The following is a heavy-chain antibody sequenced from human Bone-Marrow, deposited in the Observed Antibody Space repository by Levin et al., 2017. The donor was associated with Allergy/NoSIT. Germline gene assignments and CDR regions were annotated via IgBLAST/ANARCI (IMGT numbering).Heavy chain of an antibody. J-gene: IGHJ4*03. CDR3: ARVPYVYTSSSGYFEY. D-gene: IGHD6-6*01. CDR2: TSGTSTRHT. V-gene: IGHV3-11*06. CDR1: GFIFSDYY. Sequence: GESLKISCTASGFIFSDYYMSWIRQAPGKGLEWIAYTSGTSTRHTNYADSVKGRFTISRDNAKNSLYLQMNSLRAEDTAMYYCARVPYVYTSSSGYFEYWGQGTLVTVSS.